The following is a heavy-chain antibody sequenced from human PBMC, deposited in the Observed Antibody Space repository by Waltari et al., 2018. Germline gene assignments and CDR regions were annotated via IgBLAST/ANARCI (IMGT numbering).Heavy chain of an antibody. D-gene: IGHD3-10*01. V-gene: IGHV1-2*06. Sequence: QVELVQSGAEVKKPGASVKVSCKASGYTFTGYYMHWVRQAHGQGLEWVGRINPNSGGTNYAQKFQGRVTMTRDTSISTAYMELSSLRSDDTAVYYCAKDYFDSGSVNWFDPWGQGTLVTVSS. CDR3: AKDYFDSGSVNWFDP. CDR2: INPNSGGT. CDR1: GYTFTGYY. J-gene: IGHJ5*02.